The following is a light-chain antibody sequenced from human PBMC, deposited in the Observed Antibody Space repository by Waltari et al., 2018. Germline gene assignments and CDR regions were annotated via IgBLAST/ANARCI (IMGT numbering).Light chain of an antibody. J-gene: IGLJ2*01. CDR1: SSDVGNNNH. CDR3: LSYAATVSFG. CDR2: EVS. V-gene: IGLV2-23*02. Sequence: QPALTPPASVSGSPGPSLTISCTGTSSDVGNNNHVCWYQKHPDQAPQLIIYEVSKRPSGVSDRFSGSKSGNTASLTISGLQAEDEADYYCLSYAATVSFGFGGGTKLTVL.